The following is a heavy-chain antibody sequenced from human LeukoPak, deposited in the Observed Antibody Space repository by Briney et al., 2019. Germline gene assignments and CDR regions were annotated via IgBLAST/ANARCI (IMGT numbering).Heavy chain of an antibody. Sequence: PSQTLSLTCTVSGGSVLSGPYYWTWIRHPPGKGLEWIGFINHSASTYYNPSLKSRVTISVDTSKNQFSLKLSSVTAADTAVYYCARGQIRGLGGNLGDWGQGTLVTVSS. CDR2: INHSAST. CDR1: GGSVLSGPYY. J-gene: IGHJ4*02. V-gene: IGHV4-30-2*01. D-gene: IGHD3-16*01. CDR3: ARGQIRGLGGNLGD.